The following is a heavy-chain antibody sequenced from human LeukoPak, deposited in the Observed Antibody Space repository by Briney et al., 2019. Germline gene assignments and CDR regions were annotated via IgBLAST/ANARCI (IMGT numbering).Heavy chain of an antibody. CDR2: ISASSGYT. Sequence: GGSLRHSCAASGFIFTDYYMSWIRQAPGKGLEWISYISASSGYTKYADSVKGRFTISRDNAKNSLYLQMNSLRAEDTAVYYCARDWSPNWFDPWRQGTLVTVSS. CDR3: ARDWSPNWFDP. J-gene: IGHJ5*02. CDR1: GFIFTDYY. V-gene: IGHV3-11*06.